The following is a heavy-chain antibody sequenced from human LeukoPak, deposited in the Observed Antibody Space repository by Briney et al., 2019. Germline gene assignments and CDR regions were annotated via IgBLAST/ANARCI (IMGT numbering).Heavy chain of an antibody. V-gene: IGHV3-30*02. CDR2: LRSDTNSE. D-gene: IGHD3-10*01. J-gene: IGHJ4*02. Sequence: GGSLRLSCAASGFSVSLYGMHWVRQAPGKGLEWVAFLRSDTNSEHYAVSVKGRFAISRDTSKDTLNLQMRSLRVEDTALYYCARGLRQAGLAPLEFWGQGTKVIFSS. CDR3: ARGLRQAGLAPLEF. CDR1: GFSVSLYG.